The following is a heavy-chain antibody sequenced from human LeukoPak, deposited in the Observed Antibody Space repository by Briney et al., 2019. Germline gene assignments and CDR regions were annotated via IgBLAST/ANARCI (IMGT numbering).Heavy chain of an antibody. V-gene: IGHV1-8*01. Sequence: ASVKVSCKASGYTFTSYDINWVRRATGQGLEWMGWMNPNSGNTGYAQKFQGRVTMTRNTSISTAYMELSSLRSEDTAVYYCARAKKYYDYVWGSYRRNVDYWGQGTLVTVSS. CDR1: GYTFTSYD. CDR3: ARAKKYYDYVWGSYRRNVDY. D-gene: IGHD3-16*02. J-gene: IGHJ4*02. CDR2: MNPNSGNT.